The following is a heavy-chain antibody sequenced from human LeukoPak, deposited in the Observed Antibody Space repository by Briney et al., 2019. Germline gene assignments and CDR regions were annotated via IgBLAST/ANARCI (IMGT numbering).Heavy chain of an antibody. D-gene: IGHD5-12*01. V-gene: IGHV3-30*01. J-gene: IGHJ4*02. CDR3: ARGKSDSSGYDYILDY. CDR1: GFTLSRLP. CDR2: FSYDGITT. Sequence: PGGSLRLSCAASGFTLSRLPFHWVRQAPGKGLEWVALFSYDGITTHYAASLTGRFTVSRDDSKNTLYLQMNSLRAEAPAVYYCARGKSDSSGYDYILDYWGQGTLVTVSS.